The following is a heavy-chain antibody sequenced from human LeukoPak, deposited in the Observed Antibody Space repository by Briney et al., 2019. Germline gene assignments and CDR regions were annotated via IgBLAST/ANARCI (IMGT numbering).Heavy chain of an antibody. CDR3: ARRRWPPYYDWSGSMSGAFDI. CDR1: GYTFTSYG. V-gene: IGHV1-18*01. D-gene: IGHD3-22*01. CDR2: ISAYNGNT. Sequence: ASVKVSCKASGYTFTSYGISWVRQAPGQGLEWVGCISAYNGNTKYVQKFQGRVTMTTDASTSTVYMELRSLRSDDTALYYCARRRWPPYYDWSGSMSGAFDIWGQGTMVTVSS. J-gene: IGHJ3*02.